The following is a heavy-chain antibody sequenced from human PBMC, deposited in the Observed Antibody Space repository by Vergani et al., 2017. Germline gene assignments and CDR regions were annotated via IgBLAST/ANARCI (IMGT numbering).Heavy chain of an antibody. CDR3: ARDKGSYGSTGAGTFDI. CDR2: IYYSGST. V-gene: IGHV4-30-4*01. Sequence: VQLVESGGGLVKPGGSLRLSCAASGFTFSNAWMSWIRQPPGKGLEWIGYIYYSGSTYSNPSLKSRVTISVDTSKNQFSLKLSSVTAADTAVYYCARDKGSYGSTGAGTFDIWGQGTMVTVSS. D-gene: IGHD3-10*01. CDR1: GFTFSNAW. J-gene: IGHJ3*02.